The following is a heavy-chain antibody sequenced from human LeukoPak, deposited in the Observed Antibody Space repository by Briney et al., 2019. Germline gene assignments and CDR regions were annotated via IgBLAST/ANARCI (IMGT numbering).Heavy chain of an antibody. J-gene: IGHJ3*02. CDR2: IDIDVTDA. CDR1: GYRFTNYW. Sequence: GQSLKLSFKSSGYRFTNYWIGWVRQVPGKGLEWMGVIDIDVTDATHSPSFQGQVTMSADKSISTAYLQWSSLMASDTAIYYCARQRDGYINDAFDIWGQGTMVTVSS. D-gene: IGHD5-24*01. V-gene: IGHV5-51*01. CDR3: ARQRDGYINDAFDI.